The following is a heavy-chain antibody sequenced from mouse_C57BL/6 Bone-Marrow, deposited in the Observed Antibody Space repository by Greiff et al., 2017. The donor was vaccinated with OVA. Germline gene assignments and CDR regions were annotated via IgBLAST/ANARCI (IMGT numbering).Heavy chain of an antibody. CDR2: IYPGDGDT. Sequence: VQVVESGAELVKPGASVKISCKASGYAFSSYWMNWVKQRPGKGLEWIGQIYPGDGDTNYNGKFKGKATLTADKSSSTAYMQLSSLTSEDSAVYFCARITTVVATGFDYWGQGTTLTVSS. CDR1: GYAFSSYW. CDR3: ARITTVVATGFDY. J-gene: IGHJ2*01. V-gene: IGHV1-80*01. D-gene: IGHD1-1*01.